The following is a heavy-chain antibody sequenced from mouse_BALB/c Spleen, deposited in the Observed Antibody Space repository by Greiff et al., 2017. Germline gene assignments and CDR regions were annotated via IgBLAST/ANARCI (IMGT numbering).Heavy chain of an antibody. Sequence: EVKVEESGGGLVQPGGSMKLSCVASGFTFSSYWMSWVRQSPEKGLEWVAEIRLKSDNYATHYAESVKGKFTISRDDSKSRLYLQMNSLRAEDTGIYYCTDTMDYWGQGTSVTVSS. J-gene: IGHJ4*01. CDR3: TDTMDY. CDR2: IRLKSDNYAT. CDR1: GFTFSSYW. V-gene: IGHV6-3*01.